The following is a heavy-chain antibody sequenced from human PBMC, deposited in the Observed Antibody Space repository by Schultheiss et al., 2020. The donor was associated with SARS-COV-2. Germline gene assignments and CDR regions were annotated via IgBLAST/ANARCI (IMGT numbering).Heavy chain of an antibody. V-gene: IGHV4-39*01. CDR3: ARGKARQYSSAWYYFDY. D-gene: IGHD6-19*01. Sequence: SETLSLTCAVSGGSLNTGSYYWTWIRQPPGKGLEWIGSAHHTGRTYYNPSLQGRVTISVDTSTTQFSLKLGSVTAADTAVYYCARGKARQYSSAWYYFDYWGQGTLVTVSS. CDR2: AHHTGRT. J-gene: IGHJ4*02. CDR1: GGSLNTGSYY.